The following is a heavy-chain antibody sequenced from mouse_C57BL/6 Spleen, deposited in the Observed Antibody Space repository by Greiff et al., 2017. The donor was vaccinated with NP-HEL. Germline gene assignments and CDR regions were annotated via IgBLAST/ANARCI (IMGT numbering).Heavy chain of an antibody. CDR3: ARTTTVPYYFDY. CDR1: GYTFTDYY. J-gene: IGHJ2*01. V-gene: IGHV1-19*01. CDR2: INPYNGGT. Sequence: LVKPGASVKMSCKASGYTFTDYYMNWVKQSHGKSLEWIGVINPYNGGTSYNQKFKGKATLTVDKSSSTAYMELNSLTSEDSAVYYCARTTTVPYYFDYWGQGTTLTVSS. D-gene: IGHD1-1*01.